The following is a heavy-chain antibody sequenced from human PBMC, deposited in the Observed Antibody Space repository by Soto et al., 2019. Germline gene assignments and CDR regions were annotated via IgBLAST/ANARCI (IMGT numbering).Heavy chain of an antibody. V-gene: IGHV1-46*01. D-gene: IGHD5-12*01. CDR2: INPSGGST. CDR3: AKGAMATIKGNAFDR. CDR1: GYTFTSYY. J-gene: IGHJ3*01. Sequence: QVQLVQSGAEVKKPGASVKVSCKASGYTFTSYYMYWVRQAPGQGLEWMGIINPSGGSTSYAQKCKVRVTLTRDMSTSTVYMELRSLRSEDTAVYYCAKGAMATIKGNAFDRWGQGAMVTVSS.